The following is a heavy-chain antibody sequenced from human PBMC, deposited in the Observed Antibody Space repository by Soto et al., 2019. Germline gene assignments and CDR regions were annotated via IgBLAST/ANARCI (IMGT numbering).Heavy chain of an antibody. D-gene: IGHD3-3*01. J-gene: IGHJ3*02. CDR3: ARGDITIFGVVTAFDI. Sequence: GGSLRLSCAASGFTFSDYYMSWIRQAPGKGLEWVSYISSSSSYTNYADSVKGRFTISRDNAKNSLYLQMNSLRAEDTAVYYCARGDITIFGVVTAFDIWGQGTMVTVSS. CDR1: GFTFSDYY. CDR2: ISSSSSYT. V-gene: IGHV3-11*06.